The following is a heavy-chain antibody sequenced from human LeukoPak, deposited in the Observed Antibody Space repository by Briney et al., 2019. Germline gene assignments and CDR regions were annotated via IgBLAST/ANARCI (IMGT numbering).Heavy chain of an antibody. Sequence: ASVKISCKASGYTFTSYYMHWVRQAPGQGLEWMGIINPSGGSTSYAQKFQGRVTMTRDTSTSTVYMELSSLRSEDTAVYYCAREQGPRVVDRSRTSMSLRTFDYWGQGTLVTVSS. V-gene: IGHV1-46*01. CDR1: GYTFTSYY. CDR2: INPSGGST. J-gene: IGHJ4*02. D-gene: IGHD2-2*01. CDR3: AREQGPRVVDRSRTSMSLRTFDY.